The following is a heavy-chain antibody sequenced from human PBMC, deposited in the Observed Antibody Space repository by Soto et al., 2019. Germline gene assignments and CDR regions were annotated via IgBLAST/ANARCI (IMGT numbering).Heavy chain of an antibody. V-gene: IGHV3-11*06. J-gene: IGHJ5*02. CDR2: ISPGSRYP. CDR3: VKGGGGGLFDP. D-gene: IGHD2-15*01. CDR1: GFTFGDSY. Sequence: QVQLVESGGGLVPPGGSLRLSCAGSGFTFGDSYMSWIRQAPGKGLEWLSYISPGSRYPAYADSVEGRFTISRDNAKGSLYLQMMSLTAEDTAIYYCVKGGGGGLFDPWGQGTMVTVSS.